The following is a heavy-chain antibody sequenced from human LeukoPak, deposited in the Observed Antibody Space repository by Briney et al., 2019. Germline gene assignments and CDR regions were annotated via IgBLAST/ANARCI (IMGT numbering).Heavy chain of an antibody. CDR1: GGTFSSYA. Sequence: GASVKVSCKASGGTFSSYAISWVRQAPGQGLEWMGGIIPIFGTANYAQKFQGRVTITTDESTSTAYMELSSLRSEDTAVYYCAREGHSLDDYGDYAQDHYYYYYYMDVWGKGTTVTVSS. J-gene: IGHJ6*03. CDR3: AREGHSLDDYGDYAQDHYYYYYYMDV. V-gene: IGHV1-69*05. CDR2: IIPIFGTA. D-gene: IGHD4-17*01.